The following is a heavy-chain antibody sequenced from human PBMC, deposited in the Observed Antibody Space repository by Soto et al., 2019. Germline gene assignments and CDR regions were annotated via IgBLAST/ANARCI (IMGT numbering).Heavy chain of an antibody. CDR3: ARGGPLXYFGWRATRSGWSPIDY. D-gene: IGHD3-9*01. CDR2: INHSGST. Sequence: LSLSCAVYGGSFSGYYWSWIRQPPGKGLEWIGEINHSGSTNYNPSLKSRVTISVDTSKNQFSLKLSSVTAADTAVYYCARGGPLXYFGWRATRSGWSPIDYWGQGTLVTVSS. CDR1: GGSFSGYY. V-gene: IGHV4-34*01. J-gene: IGHJ4*02.